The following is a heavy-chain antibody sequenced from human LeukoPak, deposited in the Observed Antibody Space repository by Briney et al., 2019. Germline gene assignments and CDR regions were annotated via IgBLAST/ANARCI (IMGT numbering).Heavy chain of an antibody. Sequence: SVKVSCKASGGTLSNYAISWVRQAPGQGLEWMGGIIPIFGTTNYAQKFQGRVTITADKSTTTAYMELSSLRSDDTAVYYCARDRWPVTRIHYYYSMDVWGKGATVTVSS. J-gene: IGHJ6*03. D-gene: IGHD4-17*01. CDR1: GGTLSNYA. CDR3: ARDRWPVTRIHYYYSMDV. CDR2: IIPIFGTT. V-gene: IGHV1-69*06.